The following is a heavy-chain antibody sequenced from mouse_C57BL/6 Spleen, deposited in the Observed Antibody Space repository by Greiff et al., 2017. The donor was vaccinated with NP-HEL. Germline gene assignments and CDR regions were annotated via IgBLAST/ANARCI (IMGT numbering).Heavy chain of an antibody. V-gene: IGHV5-17*01. J-gene: IGHJ3*01. D-gene: IGHD2-4*01. CDR3: ARGYYDYDEGAWFAY. CDR2: LSSGSSTI. CDR1: GFTFSDYG. Sequence: EVTFVASGGGLVKPGRSLKLSCAASGFTFSDYGMHWFRPAPEKGLAWVAYLSSGSSTIYYADTVKGRFTISRDNAKNTLFLQMTSLRSEDTAMYYCARGYYDYDEGAWFAYWGQGTLVTVSA.